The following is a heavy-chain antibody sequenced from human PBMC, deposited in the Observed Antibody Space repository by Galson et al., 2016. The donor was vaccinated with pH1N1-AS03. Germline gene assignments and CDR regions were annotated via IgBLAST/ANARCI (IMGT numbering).Heavy chain of an antibody. J-gene: IGHJ5*02. D-gene: IGHD1-14*01. CDR2: INNDGSEA. CDR3: TRDVSPRKLDT. CDR1: GFTLRTYW. V-gene: IGHV3-74*01. Sequence: SLRLSCAASGFTLRTYWMHWVRQTPEKGLVWVSRINNDGSEAFYADSVKGRFTVSRDNAKNTLYLQMDSLRVDDTAVYYCTRDVSPRKLDTWGQGTRVTVSS.